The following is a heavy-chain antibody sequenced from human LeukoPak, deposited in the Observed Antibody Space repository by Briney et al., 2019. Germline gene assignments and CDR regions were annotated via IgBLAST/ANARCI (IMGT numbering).Heavy chain of an antibody. Sequence: PSETLSLTCAVYGGSFSGYYWSWIRQPPGKGLEWIGEINHSGSTNYNPSLKSRVTISVDTSKNQFSLKLSSVTAADTAVYYCARGGLPTYYDILTGYYPSRHPLDYRGQGTLVTVSS. CDR2: INHSGST. D-gene: IGHD3-9*01. V-gene: IGHV4-34*01. CDR3: ARGGLPTYYDILTGYYPSRHPLDY. CDR1: GGSFSGYY. J-gene: IGHJ4*02.